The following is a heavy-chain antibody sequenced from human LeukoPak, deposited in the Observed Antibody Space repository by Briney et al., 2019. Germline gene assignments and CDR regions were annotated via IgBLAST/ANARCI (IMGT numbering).Heavy chain of an antibody. V-gene: IGHV4-59*01. D-gene: IGHD3-10*01. J-gene: IGHJ3*02. Sequence: SSETLSLTCTVSGGSISSYYWSWIRQPPGKGLEWIGYIYYSGSTNYNPSLKSRVTISVDTSKNQFSLKLSSVTAADTAVYYCARVGITMVRGVMIDAFDIWGQGTMVTVSS. CDR3: ARVGITMVRGVMIDAFDI. CDR1: GGSISSYY. CDR2: IYYSGST.